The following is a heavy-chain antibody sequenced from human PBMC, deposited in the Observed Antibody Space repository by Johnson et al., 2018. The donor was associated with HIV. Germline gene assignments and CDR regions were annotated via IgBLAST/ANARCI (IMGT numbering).Heavy chain of an antibody. CDR1: GFTFSSYW. V-gene: IGHV3-30*13. Sequence: QVQLVESGGGLVQPGGSLRLSCAASGFTFSSYWMSWVRQAPGKGLEWVAVISYDGRNKYYADSVKGRFTISRDNSKNRLYLQMNSLGAEDTAVYYCARDAPRIDAFDIWGQGTMVTVSS. CDR3: ARDAPRIDAFDI. J-gene: IGHJ3*02. CDR2: ISYDGRNK.